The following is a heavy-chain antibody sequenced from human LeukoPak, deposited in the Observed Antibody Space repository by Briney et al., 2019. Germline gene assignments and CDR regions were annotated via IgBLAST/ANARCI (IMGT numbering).Heavy chain of an antibody. V-gene: IGHV3-23*01. CDR1: GFTFSSNV. J-gene: IGHJ4*02. CDR2: SGTYGRT. D-gene: IGHD6-13*01. CDR3: ARVLGY. Sequence: GGSLRLSCVASGFTFSSNVLNWVRQAPGKGLEWVSVSGTYGRTQYADSVKGRFTISRDNAKNSLYLQMNSLRAEDTAVYYCARVLGYWGQGTLVTVSS.